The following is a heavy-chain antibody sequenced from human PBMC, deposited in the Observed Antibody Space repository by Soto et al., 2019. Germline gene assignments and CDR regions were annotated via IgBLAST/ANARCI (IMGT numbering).Heavy chain of an antibody. J-gene: IGHJ6*02. CDR2: IYHSGST. D-gene: IGHD1-20*01. V-gene: IGHV4-30-2*01. CDR1: GGSISSGGYS. Sequence: SETLSLTCAVSGGSISSGGYSWSWIRQPPGKGLEWIGYIYHSGSTYYNPSLKSRVTISVDRSKNQFSLKLSSVTAADTAVYYCARDQGRITGTTRFYYGMDVWGQGTTVTVS. CDR3: ARDQGRITGTTRFYYGMDV.